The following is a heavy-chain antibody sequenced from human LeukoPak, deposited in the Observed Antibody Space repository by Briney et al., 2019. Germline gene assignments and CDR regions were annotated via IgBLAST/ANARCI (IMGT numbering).Heavy chain of an antibody. J-gene: IGHJ4*02. D-gene: IGHD3-22*01. CDR2: IYYSGST. CDR3: ARGRDDSSGYGGDTGFDY. V-gene: IGHV4-31*03. Sequence: SETLSLTCTVSGGSISSGGYYWSWIRQHPGKGLEWIGYIYYSGSTYYNPSLKSRVTISVDTSKNQFSLKLSSVTAADTAVYYCARGRDDSSGYGGDTGFDYWGQGTLVTVSS. CDR1: GGSISSGGYY.